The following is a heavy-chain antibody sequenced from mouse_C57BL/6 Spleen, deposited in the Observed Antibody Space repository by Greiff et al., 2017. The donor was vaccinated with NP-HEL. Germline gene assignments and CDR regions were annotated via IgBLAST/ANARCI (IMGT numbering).Heavy chain of an antibody. D-gene: IGHD1-1*01. CDR3: TRSLTTVVATPFAY. Sequence: QVQLQQSGAELVRPGASVTLSCKASGYTFTDYEMHWVKQTPVHGLEWIGAIDPETGGTAYNQKFKGKAILTADKSSSTAYMELRSLTSEDSAGYYCTRSLTTVVATPFAYWGQGTLVTVSA. V-gene: IGHV1-15*01. CDR1: GYTFTDYE. CDR2: IDPETGGT. J-gene: IGHJ3*01.